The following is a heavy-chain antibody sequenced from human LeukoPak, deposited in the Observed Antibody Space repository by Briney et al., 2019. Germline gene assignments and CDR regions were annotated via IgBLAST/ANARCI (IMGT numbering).Heavy chain of an antibody. CDR1: GDSISSSSYY. CDR3: ARHAISLDAFDI. J-gene: IGHJ3*02. V-gene: IGHV4-39*01. Sequence: SETLSLTCTVSGDSISSSSYYWGWIRQPPEKGLEWIGSIHYSGSTYYNPSLKSRVTISVDTSKNQFSLKLSSVTAADTAVYYCARHAISLDAFDIWGQGTMVTVSS. D-gene: IGHD2-21*01. CDR2: IHYSGST.